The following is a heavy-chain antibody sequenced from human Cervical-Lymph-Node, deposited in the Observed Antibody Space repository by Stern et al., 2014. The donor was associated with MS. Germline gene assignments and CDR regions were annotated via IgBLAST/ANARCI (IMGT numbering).Heavy chain of an antibody. V-gene: IGHV1-69*01. CDR2: IIPIFGTA. J-gene: IGHJ4*02. CDR1: GGTFSSYA. CDR3: ARGGLRFLEWSPSYFDY. Sequence: VQLVESGAEVKKPGSSVKVSCKASGGTFSSYAISWVRQAPGQGLEWRGGIIPIFGTANYAQKFQGRVTITADESTSTAYMELSSLRSEDTAVYYCARGGLRFLEWSPSYFDYWGQGTLVTVSS. D-gene: IGHD3-3*01.